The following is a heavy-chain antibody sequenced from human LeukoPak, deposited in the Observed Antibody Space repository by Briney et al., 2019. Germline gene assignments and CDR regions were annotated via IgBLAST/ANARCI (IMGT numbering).Heavy chain of an antibody. D-gene: IGHD6-19*01. CDR3: ARDEPYSSGWETDY. CDR2: ISYDGSNK. Sequence: PGGSLRLSCAASGFTFSNAWMSWVRQAPGKELEWVAVISYDGSNKYYADSVKGRFTISRDNSKNTLYLQMNSLRAEDTAVYYCARDEPYSSGWETDYWGQGTLVTVSS. V-gene: IGHV3-30*03. CDR1: GFTFSNAW. J-gene: IGHJ4*02.